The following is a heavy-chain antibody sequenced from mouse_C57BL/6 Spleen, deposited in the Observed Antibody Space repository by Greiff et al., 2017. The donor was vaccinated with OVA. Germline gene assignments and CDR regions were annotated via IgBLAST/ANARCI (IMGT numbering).Heavy chain of an antibody. CDR2: IDPSDSET. CDR1: GYTFTSYW. V-gene: IGHV1-52*01. CDR3: ARSPATVVTGGCFAY. Sequence: QVQLQQPGAELVRPGSSVKLSCKASGYTFTSYWMHWVKQRPIQGLEWIGNIDPSDSETHYNQKFKDKATLTVDKSSSTAYMQLSRLTSEDSAVYYCARSPATVVTGGCFAYWGQGTLVTVSA. D-gene: IGHD2-2*01. J-gene: IGHJ3*01.